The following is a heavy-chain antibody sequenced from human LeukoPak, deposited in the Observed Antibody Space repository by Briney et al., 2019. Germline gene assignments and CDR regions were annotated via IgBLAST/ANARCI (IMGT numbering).Heavy chain of an antibody. J-gene: IGHJ4*02. Sequence: GGSLRLSCAASGFTFSSYAMSWVRQAPGKGLEWVSAISGSGGSAYYADSVKGRFTISRDNSKNTLYLQMNGLRAEDTAVYYCAKEWDGSGSYYTYFDYWGQGTLVTVSS. D-gene: IGHD3-10*01. CDR3: AKEWDGSGSYYTYFDY. CDR2: ISGSGGSA. V-gene: IGHV3-23*01. CDR1: GFTFSSYA.